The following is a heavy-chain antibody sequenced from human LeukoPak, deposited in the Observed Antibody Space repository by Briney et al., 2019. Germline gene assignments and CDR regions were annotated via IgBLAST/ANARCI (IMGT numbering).Heavy chain of an antibody. J-gene: IGHJ3*01. CDR3: ARAAYRAFYF. V-gene: IGHV6-1*01. D-gene: IGHD4-11*01. CDR1: GDSVSSNSAA. Sequence: SQTLSLTCAISGDSVSSNSAAWNWIRQSPSRGLEWLGRSYYRSKWSNDYAPSVRSRITINSDTAKNQFSLQLNSVTPEDTAVYYCARAAYRAFYFWGQGTKVTVSS. CDR2: SYYRSKWSN.